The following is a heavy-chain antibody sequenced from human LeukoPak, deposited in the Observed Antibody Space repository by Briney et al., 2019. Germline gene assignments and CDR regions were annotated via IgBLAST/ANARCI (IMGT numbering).Heavy chain of an antibody. CDR1: GFTVSSNY. V-gene: IGHV3-53*01. D-gene: IGHD6-19*01. Sequence: GGSLRLSCVAAGFTVSSNYMSWVRQAPGKGLEWVSVIYSGSSTYYAESVKGRFTISRNTSKNTLYLQMNSLRADATAVYYCARDRSSGWYVYDYWGQGTLVTVSS. J-gene: IGHJ4*02. CDR3: ARDRSSGWYVYDY. CDR2: IYSGSST.